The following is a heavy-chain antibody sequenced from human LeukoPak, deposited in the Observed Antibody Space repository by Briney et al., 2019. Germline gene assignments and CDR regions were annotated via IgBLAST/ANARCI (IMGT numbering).Heavy chain of an antibody. CDR2: ISYDGSNK. J-gene: IGHJ3*02. CDR1: GFTFSSYG. V-gene: IGHV3-30*03. Sequence: GGSLRLSCAASGFTFSSYGMHWVRQAPGKGQEWVAVISYDGSNKYYADSVKGRFTISRDNSKNTLYLQMNSLRAEDTAVYYCATQIVATLNDAFDIRGQGTMVTVSS. D-gene: IGHD5-12*01. CDR3: ATQIVATLNDAFDI.